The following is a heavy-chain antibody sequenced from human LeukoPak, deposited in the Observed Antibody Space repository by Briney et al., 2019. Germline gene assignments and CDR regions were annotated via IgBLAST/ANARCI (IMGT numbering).Heavy chain of an antibody. CDR3: ARGEGSPGGSVAYFDY. D-gene: IGHD6-19*01. CDR2: INHSGST. J-gene: IGHJ4*02. Sequence: SETLSLTCAVYGGSFSGYYWSWIRQPPGKGLEWIGEINHSGSTNYNPSFKSRVTISVDTSKNQFSLKLSSVTAADTAVYYCARGEGSPGGSVAYFDYWGQGTLVTVSS. V-gene: IGHV4-34*01. CDR1: GGSFSGYY.